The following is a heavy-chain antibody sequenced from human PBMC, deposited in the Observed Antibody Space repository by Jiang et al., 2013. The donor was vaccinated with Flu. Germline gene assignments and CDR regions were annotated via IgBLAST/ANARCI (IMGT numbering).Heavy chain of an antibody. V-gene: IGHV1-69*10. Sequence: SWVRQAPGQGLEWMGGITPILGIANYAQKFQGRVTITADKSTSTAYMELSSLRSEDTAVYYCARRWRYYDSSGYYYDAFDIWGQGTMVTVSS. CDR3: ARRWRYYDSSGYYYDAFDI. CDR2: ITPILGIA. D-gene: IGHD3-22*01. J-gene: IGHJ3*02.